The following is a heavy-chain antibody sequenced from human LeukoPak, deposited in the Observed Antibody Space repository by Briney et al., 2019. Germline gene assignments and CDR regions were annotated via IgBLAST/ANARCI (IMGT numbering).Heavy chain of an antibody. CDR1: GYTFTGYY. V-gene: IGHV1-2*06. Sequence: ASVKVSCKASGYTFTGYYMHWARQAPGQGLEWMGRINPNSGGTNYAQKFQGRVTMTRDTSISTAYMELSRLRSDDTAVYYCARDGGLYCSGGSCYAKNNCFDPWGQGTLVTVSS. D-gene: IGHD2-15*01. CDR3: ARDGGLYCSGGSCYAKNNCFDP. J-gene: IGHJ5*02. CDR2: INPNSGGT.